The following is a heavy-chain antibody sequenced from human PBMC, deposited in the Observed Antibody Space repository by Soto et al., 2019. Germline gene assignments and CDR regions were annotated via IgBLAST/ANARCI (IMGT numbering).Heavy chain of an antibody. CDR2: IYYSGST. D-gene: IGHD3-10*01. CDR1: GGSISSSSYY. V-gene: IGHV4-39*01. J-gene: IGHJ5*02. Sequence: QLQLQESGPGLVKPSETLSLTCTVSGGSISSSSYYWGWIRQPPGKGLEWIGSIYYSGSTYYNPSLRSRVTIPVDTSKNQFSLKLSSVTAADTAVYYCASHYFTSVENWFDPWGQGTLVTVSS. CDR3: ASHYFTSVENWFDP.